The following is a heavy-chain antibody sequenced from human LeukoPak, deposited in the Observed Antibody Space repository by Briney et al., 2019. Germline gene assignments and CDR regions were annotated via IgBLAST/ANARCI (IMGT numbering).Heavy chain of an antibody. V-gene: IGHV1-18*04. CDR2: ISAYNGNT. J-gene: IGHJ5*02. CDR3: ARDPVAGPLESWFDP. D-gene: IGHD6-19*01. CDR1: GYTFTSYG. Sequence: ASVKVSCKASGYTFTSYGISWVRQAPGQGLEWMGWISAYNGNTNYAQKLQGRVTMTTDTSTSTAYMELRSLRSDDTAVYYCARDPVAGPLESWFDPWGQGTLVTVSS.